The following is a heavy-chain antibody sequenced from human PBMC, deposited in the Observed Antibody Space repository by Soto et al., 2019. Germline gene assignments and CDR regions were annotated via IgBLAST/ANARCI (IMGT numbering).Heavy chain of an antibody. CDR3: AREVAAAWFDP. CDR2: INSDGSRI. Sequence: GGSLRLSCSASGFTFSRHWMHWVRQVPGKGLVWVSRINSDGSRITYADSVKGRFTISRDNTKDTLYLQMNSLRAEDTAVYYCAREVAAAWFDPWGQGTLVTVSS. J-gene: IGHJ5*02. CDR1: GFTFSRHW. V-gene: IGHV3-74*03. D-gene: IGHD6-13*01.